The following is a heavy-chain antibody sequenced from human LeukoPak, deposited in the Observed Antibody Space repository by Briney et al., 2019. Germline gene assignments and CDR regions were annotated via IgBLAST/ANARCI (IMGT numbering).Heavy chain of an antibody. V-gene: IGHV3-33*01. J-gene: IGHJ4*02. CDR3: ARDQFNRYFDWLLVREVFDY. Sequence: GGSPRLSCAASGLTFSSYAMHWVRQAPGKGLEWVAVIWYDRSNKYYADSVKGRFTISRDNSKNTLYLQMNSLRAEDTAVYYCARDQFNRYFDWLLVREVFDYWGQGTLVTVSS. CDR2: IWYDRSNK. D-gene: IGHD3-9*01. CDR1: GLTFSSYA.